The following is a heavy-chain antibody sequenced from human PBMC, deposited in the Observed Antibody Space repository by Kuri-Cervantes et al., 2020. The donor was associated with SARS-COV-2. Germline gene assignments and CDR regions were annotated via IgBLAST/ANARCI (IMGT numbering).Heavy chain of an antibody. CDR2: ISAYNGNT. D-gene: IGHD4-11*01. J-gene: IGHJ5*02. CDR3: ARVRLDYSNPYNWFDP. CDR1: GYTFTSYG. V-gene: IGHV1-18*01. Sequence: ASVKVSCKASGYTFTSYGISWVRQAPGQGLEWMGWISAYNGNTNYAQKFQGRVTITADKPTSTAYMELSSLRSEDTAVYYCARVRLDYSNPYNWFDPWGQGTLVTVSS.